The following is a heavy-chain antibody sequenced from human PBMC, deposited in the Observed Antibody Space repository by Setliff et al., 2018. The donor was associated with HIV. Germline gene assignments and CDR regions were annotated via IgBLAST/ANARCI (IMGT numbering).Heavy chain of an antibody. J-gene: IGHJ3*02. CDR1: GGTFSSYA. CDR2: IIPIFGTA. V-gene: IGHV1-69*05. D-gene: IGHD1-26*01. CDR3: ARAPELYSASYDAFDI. Sequence: GASVKVSFKASGGTFSSYAISWVRQAPGQGLEWMGGIIPIFGTANYAQKFQGRVTITTDESTSTAYMELSSLRSEDTAVYYCARAPELYSASYDAFDIWGQGNPGHRLL.